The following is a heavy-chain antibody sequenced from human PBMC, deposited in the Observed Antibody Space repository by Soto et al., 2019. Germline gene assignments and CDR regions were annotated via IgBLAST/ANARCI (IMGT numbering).Heavy chain of an antibody. D-gene: IGHD5-12*01. CDR1: GYTFTSYG. V-gene: IGHV1-18*01. CDR3: ARALALWSSGYFYFDY. CDR2: ISAYNGNT. Sequence: ASVKVSCKASGYTFTSYGISWVRQAPGQGLEWMGWISAYNGNTNYAQKLQGRVTMTTDKSTSTAYMELRSLRSDDTAVYYCARALALWSSGYFYFDYWGLGTLVTVSS. J-gene: IGHJ4*02.